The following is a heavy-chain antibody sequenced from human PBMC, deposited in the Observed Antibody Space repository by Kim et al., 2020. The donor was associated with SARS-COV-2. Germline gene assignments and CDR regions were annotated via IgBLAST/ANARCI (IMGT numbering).Heavy chain of an antibody. CDR2: IYYSGST. J-gene: IGHJ5*02. CDR1: GGSISSGDYY. D-gene: IGHD3-10*01. V-gene: IGHV4-30-4*01. Sequence: SETLSLTCTVSGGSISSGDYYWSWIRQPPGKGLEWIGYIYYSGSTYYNPSLKSRVTISVDTSKNQFSLKLSSVTAADTAVYYCARVPEGSGNSNWFDPWGQGTLVTVSS. CDR3: ARVPEGSGNSNWFDP.